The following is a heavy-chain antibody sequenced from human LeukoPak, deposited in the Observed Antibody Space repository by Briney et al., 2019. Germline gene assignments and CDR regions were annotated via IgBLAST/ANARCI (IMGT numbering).Heavy chain of an antibody. J-gene: IGHJ4*02. Sequence: ASVKVSCKASGYXFTGYYMHWVRQAPGQGLEWMGWINPNSGGTNYAQKFQGRVTMTRDTSISTAYMELSRLRSDDTAVYYCARVGVVVPAAMREFDYWGQGALVTVSS. CDR3: ARVGVVVPAAMREFDY. D-gene: IGHD2-2*01. CDR1: GYXFTGYY. CDR2: INPNSGGT. V-gene: IGHV1-2*02.